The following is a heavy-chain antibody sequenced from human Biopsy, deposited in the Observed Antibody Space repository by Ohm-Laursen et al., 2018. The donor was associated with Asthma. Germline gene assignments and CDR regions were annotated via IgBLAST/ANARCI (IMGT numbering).Heavy chain of an antibody. CDR1: GFTFSNYG. CDR2: IFFDGSNK. CDR3: ARGKTWGRSYYFDY. V-gene: IGHV3-30*03. Sequence: SLRLSCAASGFTFSNYGMHWVRQAPGKGLEWVAGIFFDGSNKYYADSVKGRFTISRDNSKDTLYLQVNSLRGDDTAVYYCARGKTWGRSYYFDYWGQGTLVTVSS. J-gene: IGHJ4*02. D-gene: IGHD6-6*01.